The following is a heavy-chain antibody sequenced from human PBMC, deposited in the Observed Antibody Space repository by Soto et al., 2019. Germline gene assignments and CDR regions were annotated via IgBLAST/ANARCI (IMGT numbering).Heavy chain of an antibody. CDR1: DESFSEYY. Sequence: QVQLQQWGAGLLKPSETLSLTCAVYDESFSEYYWTWIRQPPGKGLEWIGEIKRRGSTTYNPALKSRVDISLATSKKSVSLNVMAVSASDTAVDYCAGGQLPARFDFWGQGILVTVSS. CDR3: AGGQLPARFDF. V-gene: IGHV4-34*01. J-gene: IGHJ4*02. CDR2: IKRRGST.